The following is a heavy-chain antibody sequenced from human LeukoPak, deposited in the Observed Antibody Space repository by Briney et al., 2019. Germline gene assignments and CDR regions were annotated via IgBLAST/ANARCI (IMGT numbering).Heavy chain of an antibody. CDR2: ISAGSEDS. D-gene: IGHD1-7*01. CDR3: ARTIAQYSNTWLYYYYGLDV. Sequence: GGSLRLSCTASGFTFGGYAMRWVRQAPGKGLEWVSSISAGSEDSYYTDSVKGRFTISRDNSKSTLFLQMNSLRADDTAVYYCARTIAQYSNTWLYYYYGLDVWGQGTTVTVSS. J-gene: IGHJ6*02. V-gene: IGHV3-23*01. CDR1: GFTFGGYA.